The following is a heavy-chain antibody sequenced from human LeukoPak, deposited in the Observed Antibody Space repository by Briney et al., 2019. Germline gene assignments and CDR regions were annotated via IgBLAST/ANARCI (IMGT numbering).Heavy chain of an antibody. Sequence: GRSLRLSCAASAFTFRSSGMHWVRQAPGKGLEWVALISYDGSYKYYAGSVKGRFTISRDNSKSALFLQLNSLRAEDTAVYYCAKDRLYSGTYSYFFDSWGQGALVTVSS. J-gene: IGHJ4*02. CDR2: ISYDGSYK. CDR1: AFTFRSSG. V-gene: IGHV3-30*18. D-gene: IGHD1-26*01. CDR3: AKDRLYSGTYSYFFDS.